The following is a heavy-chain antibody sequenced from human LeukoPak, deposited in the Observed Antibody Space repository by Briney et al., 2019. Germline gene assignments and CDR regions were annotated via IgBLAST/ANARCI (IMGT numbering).Heavy chain of an antibody. CDR2: ISSGSGYI. D-gene: IGHD1-1*01. Sequence: GGSRRLSCAASGFTFRSYSMNWVRQAPGKGLEWVSLISSGSGYIYYADSVKGRFTISRDNAKNSLYLHMNSLRAEDTAVYYCARELELRRGFFYFDYWGQGTPVTVSS. V-gene: IGHV3-21*06. J-gene: IGHJ4*02. CDR1: GFTFRSYS. CDR3: ARELELRRGFFYFDY.